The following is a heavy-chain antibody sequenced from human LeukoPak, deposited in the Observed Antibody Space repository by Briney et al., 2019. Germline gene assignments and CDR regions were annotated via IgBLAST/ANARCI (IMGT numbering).Heavy chain of an antibody. CDR1: GGSISSYY. CDR3: AREASSGWYADFDY. CDR2: IYYSGST. V-gene: IGHV4-59*01. J-gene: IGHJ4*02. Sequence: SETLSLTCTVSGGSISSYYWSWIRQPPRKGLEWIGYIYYSGSTNYNPSLKSRVTISVDTSKNQFSLKLSSVTAADTAVYYCAREASSGWYADFDYWGQGTLVTVSS. D-gene: IGHD6-19*01.